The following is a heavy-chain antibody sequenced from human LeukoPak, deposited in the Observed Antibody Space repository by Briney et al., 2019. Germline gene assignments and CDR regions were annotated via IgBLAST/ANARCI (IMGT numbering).Heavy chain of an antibody. CDR1: GFTFSSYA. V-gene: IGHV3-30*18. D-gene: IGHD2-15*01. J-gene: IGHJ4*02. CDR3: AKDRWGSGGSCYDY. CDR2: ISYDGSNK. Sequence: GGSLRLSCAASGFTFSSYAMSWVRQAPGKGLEWVAVISYDGSNKYYADSVKGRFTISRDNSKNTLYLQMNSLRAEDTAVYYCAKDRWGSGGSCYDYWGQGTLVTVSS.